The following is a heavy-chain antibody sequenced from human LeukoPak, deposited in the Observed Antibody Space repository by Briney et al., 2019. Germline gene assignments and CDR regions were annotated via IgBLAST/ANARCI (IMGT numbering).Heavy chain of an antibody. CDR3: ATRRIAVAAPFDY. V-gene: IGHV4-59*01. D-gene: IGHD6-19*01. J-gene: IGHJ4*02. CDR2: IYYSGST. CDR1: GGSISSYY. Sequence: SGTLSLTCTVSGGSISSYYWSWIRQPPGKGLEWIGYIYYSGSTNYNPSLKSRVTISVDTSKNQFSLKLSSVTAADTAVYYCATRRIAVAAPFDYWGQGTLVTVSS.